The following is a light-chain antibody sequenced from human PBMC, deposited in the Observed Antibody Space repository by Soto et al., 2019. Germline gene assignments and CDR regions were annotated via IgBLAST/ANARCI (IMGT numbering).Light chain of an antibody. CDR2: AAS. J-gene: IGKJ1*01. Sequence: DIQMTQSPSSLSASVGDRVTITCRASQSIRSNLNWYQQKQGKAPKLLIYAASSSQSGVPLRFSGSGSGTDFTLTISSLQPEDFVIYYCQQSYSTPRTFGEGTKVDIK. CDR1: QSIRSN. CDR3: QQSYSTPRT. V-gene: IGKV1-39*01.